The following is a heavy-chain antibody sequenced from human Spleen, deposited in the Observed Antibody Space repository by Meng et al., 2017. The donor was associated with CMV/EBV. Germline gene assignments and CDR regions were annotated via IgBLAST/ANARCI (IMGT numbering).Heavy chain of an antibody. V-gene: IGHV7-4-1*01. CDR2: ISPKSGIP. CDR3: ARDPSLNHHDY. CDR1: GYTFRDYP. Sequence: SCKASGYTFRDYPVNWLRQGPGQGLEWMGWISPKSGIPTYAQGFTGRYVFSLDTSVTTVYLRIDDLRPDDTAFYYCARDPSLNHHDYWGQGTLVTVSS. J-gene: IGHJ4*02.